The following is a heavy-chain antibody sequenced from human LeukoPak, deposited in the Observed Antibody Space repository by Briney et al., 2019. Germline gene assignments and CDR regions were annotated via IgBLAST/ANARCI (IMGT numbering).Heavy chain of an antibody. D-gene: IGHD3-3*01. V-gene: IGHV3-21*01. CDR3: ARHAASPYDFWSGYYTDYYYYMDV. CDR1: GFTFSSYS. J-gene: IGHJ6*03. CDR2: ISSSSSYI. Sequence: GGSLRLSCAASGFTFSSYSMNWVRQAPGKGLEGVSSISSSSSYIYYADSVKGRVTISRDNAKTSLYLQMNSLRAEDTAVYYCARHAASPYDFWSGYYTDYYYYMDVWGKGTTVTVSS.